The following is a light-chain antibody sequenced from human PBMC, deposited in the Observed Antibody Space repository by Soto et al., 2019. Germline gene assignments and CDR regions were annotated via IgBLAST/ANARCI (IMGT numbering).Light chain of an antibody. CDR1: SGHSSYT. V-gene: IGLV4-69*01. CDR2: LNSDGSH. J-gene: IGLJ3*02. CDR3: QTWGTGIEV. Sequence: QPVLTQSPSASASLGASVKLTCTLSSGHSSYTIAWLQQQPEKGPRYLMTLNSDGSHSKGDGIPDRFSGSSSGAERYLSISSLQSEDEADYYCQTWGTGIEVFGGGTKVTVL.